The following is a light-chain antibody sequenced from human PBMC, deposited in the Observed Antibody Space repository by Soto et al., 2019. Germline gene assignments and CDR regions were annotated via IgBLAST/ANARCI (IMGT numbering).Light chain of an antibody. CDR2: GAS. V-gene: IGKV1-9*01. CDR1: QGISSN. J-gene: IGKJ1*01. CDR3: QKLNAYPPWT. Sequence: DFPLSQPQSSLSPSVGDIVAITWRARQGISSNLAWYQQKPGRAPKLLIFGASTLQSGVPSRFSGSGSGTDFTLTISSLQPEDFATYFCQKLNAYPPWTFGQGTKVDIK.